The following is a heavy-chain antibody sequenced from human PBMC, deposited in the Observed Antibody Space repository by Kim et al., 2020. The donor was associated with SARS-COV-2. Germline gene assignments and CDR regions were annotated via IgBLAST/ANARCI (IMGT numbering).Heavy chain of an antibody. V-gene: IGHV3-11*06. CDR2: SYT. CDR3: TRGSVRGVA. J-gene: IGHJ5*02. D-gene: IGHD3-10*01. Sequence: SYTNYADSVKGRFTISRDNAKNSLYLQMNSLRAADTAVYCCTRGSVRGVAWGQGTLVTVSS.